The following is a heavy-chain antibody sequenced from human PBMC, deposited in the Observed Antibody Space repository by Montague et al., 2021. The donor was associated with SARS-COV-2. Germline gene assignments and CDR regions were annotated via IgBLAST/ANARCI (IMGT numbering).Heavy chain of an antibody. Sequence: PALVKPTQTLTLTCTFSGFSLSTSGMCVSWIRQPPGKALEWLALSDWDDDKYYSTFLKTRLTISKDTSKNQVVLTMTNMDPVDTATYYCARSHYDILTGYYTVFDYWGQGTLVTVSS. CDR2: SDWDDDK. CDR1: GFSLSTSGMC. V-gene: IGHV2-70*01. J-gene: IGHJ4*02. CDR3: ARSHYDILTGYYTVFDY. D-gene: IGHD3-9*01.